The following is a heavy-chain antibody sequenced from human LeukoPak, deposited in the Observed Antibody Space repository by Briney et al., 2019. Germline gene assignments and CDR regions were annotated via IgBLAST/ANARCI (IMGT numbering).Heavy chain of an antibody. Sequence: GGSLRLSCSASGFTVSSNYMSWVRQAPGKVLGWVSGIYTGGSPCYADSVKGRFTISRDNSKNTLYLQMKSLRAEDTAVYYCARVRPHPIIDVWGKGTTVTVSS. CDR3: ARVRPHPIIDV. CDR1: GFTVSSNY. J-gene: IGHJ6*03. CDR2: IYTGGSP. V-gene: IGHV3-53*01.